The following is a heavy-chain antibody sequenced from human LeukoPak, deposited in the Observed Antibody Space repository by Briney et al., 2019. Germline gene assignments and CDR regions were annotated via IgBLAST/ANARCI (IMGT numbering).Heavy chain of an antibody. J-gene: IGHJ4*02. V-gene: IGHV4-39*01. D-gene: IGHD5-12*01. CDR3: WAIVTTIKLDF. CDR2: VSHSGSI. Sequence: SETLSLTCTVSGGSISSSSYSWGWIRQPPGKGLEWIGSVSHSGSINYDPSLKNRVTISVDTSKNQFSLKLSSVTAADTAVYYCWAIVTTIKLDFWGQGTLVTISS. CDR1: GGSISSSSYS.